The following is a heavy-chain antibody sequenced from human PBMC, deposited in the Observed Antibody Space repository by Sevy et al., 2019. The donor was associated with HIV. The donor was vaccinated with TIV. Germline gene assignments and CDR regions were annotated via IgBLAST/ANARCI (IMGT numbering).Heavy chain of an antibody. D-gene: IGHD1-26*01. CDR3: AGENAWGRGYS. J-gene: IGHJ4*02. Sequence: SETLSLTCTVSGGSITSLYWNWIRQPPGKGLEWIANISYNGHLNYNPSLKSRVTLSLDTSKNQFSLRLSSVTAADTAMYYCAGENAWGRGYSWGQGTLVTVSS. CDR1: GGSITSLY. V-gene: IGHV4-59*08. CDR2: ISYNGHL.